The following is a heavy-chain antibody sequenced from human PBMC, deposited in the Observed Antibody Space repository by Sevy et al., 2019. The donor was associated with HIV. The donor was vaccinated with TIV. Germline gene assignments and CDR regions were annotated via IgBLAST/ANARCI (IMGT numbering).Heavy chain of an antibody. V-gene: IGHV2-5*02. Sequence: SGPTLVNPTQTLTLTCTFSGISLSTSGMGVGWIRQPPGKALEWLALIYWDDDKRYSPSLKSWLTITKDTSKNQVVLTMTNMDPVDTATYYCAHWLYGDYVTNFDYWGQGTLVTVSS. J-gene: IGHJ4*02. CDR3: AHWLYGDYVTNFDY. D-gene: IGHD4-17*01. CDR1: GISLSTSGMG. CDR2: IYWDDDK.